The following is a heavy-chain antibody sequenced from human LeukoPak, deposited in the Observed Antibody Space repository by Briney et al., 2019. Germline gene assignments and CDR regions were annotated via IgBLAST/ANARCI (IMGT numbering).Heavy chain of an antibody. Sequence: GGSLRLSCAASGFTFSSYWMHWVRQAPGKGLEWVSAISGWGVTTYYADSVKGRFTISRDNSKNTLYLQMNSLRAEDTAVYYCAKPAPATEYFYYGMDVWGQGTTVTVSS. V-gene: IGHV3-23*01. CDR3: AKPAPATEYFYYGMDV. D-gene: IGHD5-24*01. CDR1: GFTFSSYW. J-gene: IGHJ6*02. CDR2: ISGWGVTT.